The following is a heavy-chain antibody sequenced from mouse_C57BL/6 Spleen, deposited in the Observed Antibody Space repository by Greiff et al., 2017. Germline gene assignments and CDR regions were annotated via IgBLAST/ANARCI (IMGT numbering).Heavy chain of an antibody. J-gene: IGHJ1*03. D-gene: IGHD2-3*01. V-gene: IGHV5-16*01. Sequence: DVKLVESEGGLVQPGSSMKLSCTASGFTFSDYYMAWVRQVPEKGLEWVANINYDGSSTYYLDSLKSRFIISRDNAKNILYLQMSSLKSEDTATYYCARGGGYYEYFDVWGTGTTVTVSS. CDR2: INYDGSST. CDR3: ARGGGYYEYFDV. CDR1: GFTFSDYY.